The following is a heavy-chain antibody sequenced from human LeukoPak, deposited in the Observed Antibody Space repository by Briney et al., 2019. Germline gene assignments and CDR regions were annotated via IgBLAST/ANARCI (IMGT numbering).Heavy chain of an antibody. V-gene: IGHV3-23*01. CDR2: ISGGGDAT. Sequence: PGGSLRLSCAASDLSFITYAMSWVRQAPGKGLEWVSTISGGGDATYYADSVKGRFTISRDSSKNSLYLQMNSLRAEDTALYYCARDVGATRDFVRFDPWGQGTLVTVSS. CDR1: DLSFITYA. CDR3: ARDVGATRDFVRFDP. J-gene: IGHJ5*02. D-gene: IGHD1-26*01.